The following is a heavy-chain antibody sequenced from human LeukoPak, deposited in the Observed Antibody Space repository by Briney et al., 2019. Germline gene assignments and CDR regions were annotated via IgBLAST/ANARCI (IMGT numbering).Heavy chain of an antibody. J-gene: IGHJ3*02. Sequence: GGSLRLSCAASGFTFSSYGMSWVRQAPGKGLEWVSAISGSGGSTYYADSVKGRFTISRDNSKNTLYLQMNSLRAEDTAVYYCATYSGTYSAFDIWGLGTLVTVSS. CDR1: GFTFSSYG. V-gene: IGHV3-23*01. D-gene: IGHD1-26*01. CDR2: ISGSGGST. CDR3: ATYSGTYSAFDI.